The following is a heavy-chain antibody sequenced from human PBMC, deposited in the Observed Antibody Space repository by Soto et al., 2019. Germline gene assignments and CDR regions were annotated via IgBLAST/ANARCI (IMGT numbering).Heavy chain of an antibody. CDR2: INRDVSVT. Sequence: GGSLRLSCEVSGLTYSTAWMHWVRQAPGKGLVWVSSINRDVSVTNYADSVKGRFTISRDSAEKTLYLQINSLRADDTGVYYCARDDIVVGPYMRIWGQGTSFTVSS. V-gene: IGHV3-74*01. J-gene: IGHJ6*02. CDR3: ARDDIVVGPYMRI. D-gene: IGHD2-2*01. CDR1: GLTYSTAW.